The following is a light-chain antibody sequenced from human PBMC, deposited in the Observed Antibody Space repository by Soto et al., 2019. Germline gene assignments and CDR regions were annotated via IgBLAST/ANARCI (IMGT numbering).Light chain of an antibody. CDR1: QSVSSY. CDR2: DAS. Sequence: EIVLTQSPATLSLSPGERATLSCRASQSVSSYLAWYQQKPGRAPRLLIYDASNRATGIPARFSGSGSGTDFTLTISSLEPEDFAVYYCQQRSNWPLLTFGGGTKV. V-gene: IGKV3-11*01. CDR3: QQRSNWPLLT. J-gene: IGKJ4*01.